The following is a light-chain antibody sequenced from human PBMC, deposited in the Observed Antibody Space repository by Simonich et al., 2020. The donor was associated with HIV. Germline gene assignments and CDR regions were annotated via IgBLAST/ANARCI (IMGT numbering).Light chain of an antibody. CDR2: VGTGGIVG. CDR1: SGYDNYK. V-gene: IGLV9-49*01. Sequence: QPVLTQPPSASASLGASVTLTCNLSSGYDNYKVDWYQQRPGKGPRFGMRVGTGGIVGSKGDGIPDRFSALGSGLNRYLTIKNIQEEDESDYHCGADHGSGSNFVWVFGGGTKLTVL. CDR3: GADHGSGSNFVWV. J-gene: IGLJ3*02.